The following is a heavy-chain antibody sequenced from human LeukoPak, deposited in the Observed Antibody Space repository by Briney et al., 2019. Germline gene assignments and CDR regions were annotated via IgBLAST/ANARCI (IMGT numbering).Heavy chain of an antibody. CDR2: INHSGST. D-gene: IGHD6-13*01. Sequence: SETLSLTCAVYGGSFSGYYWSWIRQPPGKGLEWIGEINHSGSTNYNPSLKSRVTISVDTSKNQFSLKLSSVTAADTAVYYCARGDSSINGAFDIWGQGTMVTVSS. J-gene: IGHJ3*02. CDR3: ARGDSSINGAFDI. V-gene: IGHV4-34*01. CDR1: GGSFSGYY.